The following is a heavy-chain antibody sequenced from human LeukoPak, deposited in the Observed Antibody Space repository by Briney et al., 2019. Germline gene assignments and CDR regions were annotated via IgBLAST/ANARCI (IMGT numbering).Heavy chain of an antibody. CDR2: FDPEDGET. CDR1: RYTLTELS. Sequence: GASVKVSCKVSRYTLTELSMHWVRQAPGKGLEWMGGFDPEDGETINAQKFQCRVTMTEDTSTDTAYMELSSLRSEDTAVYYCATGDYGDYAFDYWGQGTLVTVSS. J-gene: IGHJ4*02. V-gene: IGHV1-24*01. CDR3: ATGDYGDYAFDY. D-gene: IGHD4-17*01.